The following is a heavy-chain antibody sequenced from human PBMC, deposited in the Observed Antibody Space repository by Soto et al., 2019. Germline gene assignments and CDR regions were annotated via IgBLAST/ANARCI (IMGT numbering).Heavy chain of an antibody. CDR1: GGSISSGGYY. CDR3: ARVYGDYLDY. Sequence: SETLSPTCTVSGGSISSGGYYWSWIRQPPGKGLEWIGYIYYSGSTNYNPSLKSRVTISVDTSKNQFSLKLSSVTAADTAVYYCARVYGDYLDYWGQGTLVTVSS. V-gene: IGHV4-61*08. J-gene: IGHJ4*02. D-gene: IGHD4-17*01. CDR2: IYYSGST.